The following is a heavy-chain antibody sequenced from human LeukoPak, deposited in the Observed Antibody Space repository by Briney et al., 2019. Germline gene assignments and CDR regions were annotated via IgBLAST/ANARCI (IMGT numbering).Heavy chain of an antibody. Sequence: SQTLSLTCAVSGDSFSSNSVGWDWVRQSPSRGVEWVGRTYYGSKLYNQYAVSLKSLITLNPDPSKNQFSLQLSSVTPEDTAVYYCARESESAFDIWRQGTMVTVPS. V-gene: IGHV6-1*01. J-gene: IGHJ3*02. CDR1: GDSFSSNSVG. CDR2: TYYGSKLYN. CDR3: ARESESAFDI.